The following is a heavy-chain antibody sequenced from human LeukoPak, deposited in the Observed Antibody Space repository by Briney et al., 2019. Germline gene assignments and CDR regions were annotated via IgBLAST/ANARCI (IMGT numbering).Heavy chain of an antibody. Sequence: SETLSFTCTVSGCSISSYYWGWIRQPPGKGLEWIGYIYYSGGTNYNPSLKSRVAISVDTSKNQFSLKLRSVTAADTAVYYCARDPSGSFFNWFDPWGQGTLVTVSS. J-gene: IGHJ5*02. D-gene: IGHD1-26*01. CDR3: ARDPSGSFFNWFDP. V-gene: IGHV4-59*01. CDR1: GCSISSYY. CDR2: IYYSGGT.